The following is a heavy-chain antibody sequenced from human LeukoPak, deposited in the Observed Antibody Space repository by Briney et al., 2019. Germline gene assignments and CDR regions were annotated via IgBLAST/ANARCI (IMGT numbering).Heavy chain of an antibody. CDR1: GYTFTGYY. Sequence: ASVKVSCKASGYTFTGYYMHWVRQAPGQGLEWMGRINPNSGGTNYAQKFQGRVTMTRDTSISTAYMELSRLRFDDTAVYCCARNWNYYDSSGCYWVSWGQGTLVTVSS. CDR2: INPNSGGT. D-gene: IGHD3-22*01. J-gene: IGHJ5*02. CDR3: ARNWNYYDSSGCYWVS. V-gene: IGHV1-2*06.